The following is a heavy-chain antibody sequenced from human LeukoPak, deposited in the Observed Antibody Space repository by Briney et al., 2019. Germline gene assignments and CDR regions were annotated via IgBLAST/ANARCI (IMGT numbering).Heavy chain of an antibody. Sequence: GGSLRLSCAASGFTFSSYAMHWVRQAPGKRLEWVAVISYDGSNKYYADSVKGRFTISRDNSKNTLYLQMNSLRAEDTAVYYCARDTVSSSWYYFDYWGQGTLVTVSS. CDR2: ISYDGSNK. J-gene: IGHJ4*02. V-gene: IGHV3-30*04. CDR3: ARDTVSSSWYYFDY. D-gene: IGHD6-13*01. CDR1: GFTFSSYA.